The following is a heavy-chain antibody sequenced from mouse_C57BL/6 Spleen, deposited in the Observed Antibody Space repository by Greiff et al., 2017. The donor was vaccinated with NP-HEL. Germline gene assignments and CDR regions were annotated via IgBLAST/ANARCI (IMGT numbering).Heavy chain of an antibody. J-gene: IGHJ2*01. D-gene: IGHD2-4*01. CDR2: IDPEDGDT. CDR3: TTGGYDYDDYFDY. CDR1: GFNIKDYY. Sequence: VQLQQSGAELVRPGASVKLSCTASGFNIKDYYMHWVKQRPEQGLEWIGRIDPEDGDTEYAPKFQGKATMTADTSSNTAYLQLSSLTSEDTAVYYCTTGGYDYDDYFDYWGQGTTRTVSS. V-gene: IGHV14-1*01.